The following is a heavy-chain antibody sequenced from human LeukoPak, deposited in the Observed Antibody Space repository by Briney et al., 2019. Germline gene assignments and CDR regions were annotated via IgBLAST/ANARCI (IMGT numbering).Heavy chain of an antibody. D-gene: IGHD3-16*02. Sequence: GGSLRLSCAASGFTFRNFWMSWLRQAPGMGLEWVANIKEDGNEKDYGDFVKGRFTISRDNSKNSVYLQMNSLRAEDSAVYYCAALSYLGFDIWGQGTLVAVSS. CDR3: AALSYLGFDI. J-gene: IGHJ3*02. CDR2: IKEDGNEK. V-gene: IGHV3-7*03. CDR1: GFTFRNFW.